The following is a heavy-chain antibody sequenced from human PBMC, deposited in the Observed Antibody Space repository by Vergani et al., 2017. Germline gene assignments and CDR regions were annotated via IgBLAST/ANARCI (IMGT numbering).Heavy chain of an antibody. CDR2: IRSKAYGGTT. J-gene: IGHJ3*02. CDR1: GFTFGDYA. Sequence: EVQLVESGGGLVQPGRSLRLSCTASGFTFGDYAMSWVRQAPGKGLEWVGFIRSKAYGGTTEYAASVKGRFTISRDDSKSIAYLQMNSLKTEDTAVYYCTRSRWLQSDAIDIWGQGTMVTVSS. CDR3: TRSRWLQSDAIDI. D-gene: IGHD5-24*01. V-gene: IGHV3-49*04.